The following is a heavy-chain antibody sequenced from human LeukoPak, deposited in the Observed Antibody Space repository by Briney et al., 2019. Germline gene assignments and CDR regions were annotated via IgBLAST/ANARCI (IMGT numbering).Heavy chain of an antibody. CDR1: GFTFSSYA. CDR3: AKHSAQRSVDIVATMGV. J-gene: IGHJ4*02. CDR2: ISGSGGST. Sequence: GGSLRLSCAASGFTFSSYAMSWVRQAPGKGLEWVSAISGSGGSTYYADPVKGRFTLSRDNSKNTLYLQMNSLRAEDTAVYYCAKHSAQRSVDIVATMGVWGQGTLVTVSS. D-gene: IGHD5-12*01. V-gene: IGHV3-23*01.